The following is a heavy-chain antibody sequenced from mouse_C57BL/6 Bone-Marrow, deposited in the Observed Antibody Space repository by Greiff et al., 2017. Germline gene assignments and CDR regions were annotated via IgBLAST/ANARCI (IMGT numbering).Heavy chain of an antibody. CDR1: GYTFTSYW. V-gene: IGHV1-52*01. CDR3: ARLIYYYGSSYGDY. Sequence: QVQLQQPGAELVRPGSSVKLSCKASGYTFTSYWMHWVKQRPIQGLEWIGNIDPSDSEPHYNQKFKDKATLTVDKSSSTAYMQLSSLTSEDSAVYYCARLIYYYGSSYGDYWGQGTTLTVSS. J-gene: IGHJ2*01. CDR2: IDPSDSEP. D-gene: IGHD1-1*01.